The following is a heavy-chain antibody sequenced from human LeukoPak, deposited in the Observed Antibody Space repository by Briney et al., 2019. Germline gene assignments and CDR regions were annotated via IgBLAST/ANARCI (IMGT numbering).Heavy chain of an antibody. CDR2: IGPTGSDR. J-gene: IGHJ4*02. D-gene: IGHD1-14*01. V-gene: IGHV3-21*06. Sequence: GGSLRLSCTVSGLTFSTSGFNWVRQAPGKGLEWVASIGPTGSDRYHADSIKGRFTISRDNANNFLYLQMNSLRAEDTAVYYCATETNGRHYDYWGQGTLLTVSS. CDR3: ATETNGRHYDY. CDR1: GLTFSTSG.